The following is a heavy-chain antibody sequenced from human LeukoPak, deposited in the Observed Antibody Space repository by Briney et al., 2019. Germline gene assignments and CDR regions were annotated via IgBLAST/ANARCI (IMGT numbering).Heavy chain of an antibody. V-gene: IGHV4-34*01. Sequence: SETLSLTCAVYGGSFSGYYWSWIRQPPGKGLEWIGEINHSGSTNYNSSLKSRVTISVDTSKNQFSLKLSSVTAADTAVYYCARVKSYGYYYYMDVWGKGTTVTVSS. J-gene: IGHJ6*03. CDR3: ARVKSYGYYYYMDV. D-gene: IGHD5-18*01. CDR1: GGSFSGYY. CDR2: INHSGST.